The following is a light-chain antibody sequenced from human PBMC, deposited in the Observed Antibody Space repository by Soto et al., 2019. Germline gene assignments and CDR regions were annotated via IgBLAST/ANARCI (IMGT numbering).Light chain of an antibody. Sequence: IVLAQSPGSLSLSPGERATLSCRAMQSVSSNLAWYQQKPGQARRLLIYRASTRATGIPARFSGSGSGTEFTLTISSLQSEDFAVYSCQQYNNWPSTFGQGTKVDIK. V-gene: IGKV3-15*01. CDR2: RAS. J-gene: IGKJ1*01. CDR3: QQYNNWPST. CDR1: QSVSSN.